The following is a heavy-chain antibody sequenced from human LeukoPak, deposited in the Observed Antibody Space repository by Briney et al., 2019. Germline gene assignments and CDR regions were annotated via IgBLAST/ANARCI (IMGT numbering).Heavy chain of an antibody. CDR3: ARAPVAAPSEFDY. CDR2: ISYSGNT. J-gene: IGHJ4*02. V-gene: IGHV4-31*03. D-gene: IGHD6-19*01. CDR1: GDSISSGGYY. Sequence: PSQTLSLTCTVSGDSISSGGYYWSWIRQHPGKSLEWIGYISYSGNTYYNPSLKSRAAISADTPKNQFPLKLSSTTAADTAVYYCARAPVAAPSEFDYWGQGTLVTVSS.